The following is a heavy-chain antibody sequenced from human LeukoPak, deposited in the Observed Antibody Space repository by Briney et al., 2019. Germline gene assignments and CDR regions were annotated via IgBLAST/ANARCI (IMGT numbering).Heavy chain of an antibody. J-gene: IGHJ6*02. Sequence: PGGSLRLSCAASGFTVTTNYMTWVRQAPGKGLEWVSVIYSGSSTYYADSVKGRFTISRDNSKNTLYLQMNSLRVEDTAVYYCAKVGPWGMDVWGQGTTVTVSS. CDR3: AKVGPWGMDV. CDR2: IYSGSST. CDR1: GFTVTTNY. V-gene: IGHV3-66*01.